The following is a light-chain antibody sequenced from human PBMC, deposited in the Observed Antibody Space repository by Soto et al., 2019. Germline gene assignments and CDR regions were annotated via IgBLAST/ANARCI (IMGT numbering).Light chain of an antibody. V-gene: IGKV3D-20*02. Sequence: EIVRTQSPVTLSVSPGERATLSCRASQSVSSSYLAWYKQKPGQAPRLLIYDASYRATGIPARFSGSGSGTDFTLTIRSLQPEEFAIDYCQQRSNWITFGQGTRLEIK. CDR3: QQRSNWIT. CDR1: QSVSSSY. J-gene: IGKJ5*01. CDR2: DAS.